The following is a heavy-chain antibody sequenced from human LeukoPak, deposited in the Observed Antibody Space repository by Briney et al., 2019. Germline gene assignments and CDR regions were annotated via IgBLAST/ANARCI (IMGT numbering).Heavy chain of an antibody. J-gene: IGHJ4*02. V-gene: IGHV1-18*01. CDR3: ARDRISIVSSRPFDY. CDR1: GYTFTSYG. CDR2: ISAYNGNT. Sequence: ASVKVSCKASGYTFTSYGISWVRQAPGQGLEWMGWISAYNGNTNYAQKLQGRVAMTTDTSTSTAYMELRSLRSDDTAVYYCARDRISIVSSRPFDYWGQGTLVTVSS. D-gene: IGHD6-13*01.